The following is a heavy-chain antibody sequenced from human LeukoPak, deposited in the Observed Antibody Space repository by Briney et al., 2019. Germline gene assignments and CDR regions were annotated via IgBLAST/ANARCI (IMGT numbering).Heavy chain of an antibody. CDR2: IYYSGST. V-gene: IGHV4-39*01. Sequence: SETLSLTCTVSGGSISSSSYYWGWIRQPPGKGLEWIGSIYYSGSTYYNPSLKSRVTISVDTSKNQFSLKLSSVTAADTAVYYCARLIKYYYDSSGYYWDWGQGTLSPSPQ. D-gene: IGHD3-22*01. CDR3: ARLIKYYYDSSGYYWD. J-gene: IGHJ4*02. CDR1: GGSISSSSYY.